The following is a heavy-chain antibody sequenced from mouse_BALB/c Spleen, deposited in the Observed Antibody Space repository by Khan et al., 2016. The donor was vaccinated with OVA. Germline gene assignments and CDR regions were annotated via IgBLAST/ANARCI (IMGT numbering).Heavy chain of an antibody. CDR3: AREEAVYYFDY. CDR1: GYIFTSYW. CDR2: IYPGIDNT. Sequence: QVQLQQSGAELVRPGASVKLSCKTSGYIFTSYWIHWVKQRSGQGLEWIARIYPGIDNTYYNAKLKDKTTLTADKSSSTSFMPLSSLKSEDSAVYFCAREEAVYYFDYWGQGTTLTVSS. D-gene: IGHD3-3*01. V-gene: IGHV1-76*01. J-gene: IGHJ2*01.